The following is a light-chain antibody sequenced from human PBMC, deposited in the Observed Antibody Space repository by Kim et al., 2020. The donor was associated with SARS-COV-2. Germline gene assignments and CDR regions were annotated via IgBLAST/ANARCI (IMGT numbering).Light chain of an antibody. CDR1: SSDVGGYAY. Sequence: QSALTQPASVSGSPGQSITISCTGTSSDVGGYAYVAWYQQHPGKAPKLMIYNVSNRPSGVSNRFSGSKSGNTASLTISGLQADDEADYYCSSYTNRFTYVFGTGTKVTVL. CDR2: NVS. V-gene: IGLV2-14*03. J-gene: IGLJ1*01. CDR3: SSYTNRFTYV.